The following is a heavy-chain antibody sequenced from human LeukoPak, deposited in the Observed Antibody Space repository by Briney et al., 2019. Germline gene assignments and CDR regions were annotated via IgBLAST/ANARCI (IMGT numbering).Heavy chain of an antibody. CDR1: GFTFSSYG. Sequence: PGRSLRLSCAASGFTFSSYGMHWVRQAPGKGLEWVAVIWYDGSNKYYADSVKGRFTISRDNSKNTLYLQMNSLRAEDTAVYYCARDRGVITYYYYGMDVWGQGTTVTVSS. J-gene: IGHJ6*02. V-gene: IGHV3-33*01. D-gene: IGHD3-10*01. CDR3: ARDRGVITYYYYGMDV. CDR2: IWYDGSNK.